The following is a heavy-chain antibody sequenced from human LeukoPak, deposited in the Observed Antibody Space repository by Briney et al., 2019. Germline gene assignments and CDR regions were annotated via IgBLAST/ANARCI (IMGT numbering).Heavy chain of an antibody. D-gene: IGHD3-10*01. V-gene: IGHV4-39*01. CDR3: ASLYFYGSGSFPNY. J-gene: IGHJ4*02. CDR1: GGSISTRYYY. Sequence: SGTLSLTCAVSGGSISTRYYYWGWIRQPPGKGLEWIGTIHDSGSTYYSPSLKSQVTISVDTSNNQFSLKPSSVTAGDTAVYYCASLYFYGSGSFPNYWGQGILVTVST. CDR2: IHDSGST.